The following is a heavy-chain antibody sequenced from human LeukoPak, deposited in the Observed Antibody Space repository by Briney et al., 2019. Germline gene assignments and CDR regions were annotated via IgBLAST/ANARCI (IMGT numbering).Heavy chain of an antibody. CDR1: GFTFDDYA. D-gene: IGHD3-22*01. CDR3: ARAPLTRYWYESSFDHDTFYYYMDV. V-gene: IGHV3-9*01. Sequence: GRSLRLSCAASGFTFDDYAMHWVRQAPGKGLEWVSGISWNSGSIGYADSVKGRFTISRDNAKNSLYLQMNSLRAEDTAFYYCARAPLTRYWYESSFDHDTFYYYMDVWGKGTTVTVSS. CDR2: ISWNSGSI. J-gene: IGHJ6*03.